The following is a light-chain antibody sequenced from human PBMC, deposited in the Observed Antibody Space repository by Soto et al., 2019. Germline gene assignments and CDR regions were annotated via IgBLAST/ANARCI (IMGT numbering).Light chain of an antibody. J-gene: IGLJ2*01. V-gene: IGLV2-14*01. CDR3: SSFSSITREV. Sequence: QTVVTQPASVSGSPGQSITISCTGTSSDVGSYSYVSWYQQHPGKTPKLMIYEVSNRPSGVSHRFSGSKSGNTASLTISGLQTEDEADYYCSSFSSITREVFGGGTKLTVL. CDR1: SSDVGSYSY. CDR2: EVS.